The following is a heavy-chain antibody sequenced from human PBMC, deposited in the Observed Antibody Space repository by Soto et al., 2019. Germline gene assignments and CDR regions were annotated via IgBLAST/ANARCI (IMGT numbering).Heavy chain of an antibody. Sequence: SVKVSCKASGGTFSSYAISWVRQAPGQGLEWMGGIIPIFGTANYAQKFQGRVTITADESTSTAYMELSSLRSEDTAVYYCARNTVTRTRTYYYYYGMDVWGQGTTVTVSS. D-gene: IGHD4-17*01. CDR3: ARNTVTRTRTYYYYYGMDV. J-gene: IGHJ6*02. V-gene: IGHV1-69*13. CDR2: IIPIFGTA. CDR1: GGTFSSYA.